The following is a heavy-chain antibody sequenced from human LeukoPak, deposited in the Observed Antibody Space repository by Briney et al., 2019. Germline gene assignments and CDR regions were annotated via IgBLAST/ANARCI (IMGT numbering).Heavy chain of an antibody. D-gene: IGHD6-19*01. CDR1: GYTFTGYY. J-gene: IGHJ4*02. Sequence: ASVTVSCKASGYTFTGYYMHWVRQAPGQGLEWMGWINPNSGGTNYAQKFQGRVTITRDTSISTAYMELSRLRSDDTAVYYCARAPSIAVAGNNPRLTYYFDYWGQGTLVTVSS. CDR2: INPNSGGT. V-gene: IGHV1-2*02. CDR3: ARAPSIAVAGNNPRLTYYFDY.